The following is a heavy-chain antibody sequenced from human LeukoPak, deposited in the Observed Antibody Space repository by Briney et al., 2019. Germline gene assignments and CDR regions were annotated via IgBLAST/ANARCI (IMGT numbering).Heavy chain of an antibody. CDR1: GFTFSSYW. D-gene: IGHD5-18*01. J-gene: IGHJ6*03. CDR2: IKQDGSEK. Sequence: PGGSLRLSCAASGFTFSSYWMTWLRQTPGEGLEWVANIKQDGSEKYYMDSVKGRLTISRDNAKNSLYLQVNSLRAEDTAVYFCARITIQHYYYYMDVWGKGTTVTVSS. CDR3: ARITIQHYYYYMDV. V-gene: IGHV3-7*01.